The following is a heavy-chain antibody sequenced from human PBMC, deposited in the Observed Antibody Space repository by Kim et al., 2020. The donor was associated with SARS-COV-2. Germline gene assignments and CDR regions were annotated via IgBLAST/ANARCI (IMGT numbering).Heavy chain of an antibody. D-gene: IGHD3-9*01. Sequence: YADSVQGRFTISRDDSKNTLSLQMYRLRAEDSAIYYCARLGRSFDWFYFDHWGRGILVTVSS. V-gene: IGHV3-23*05. CDR3: ARLGRSFDWFYFDH. J-gene: IGHJ4*02.